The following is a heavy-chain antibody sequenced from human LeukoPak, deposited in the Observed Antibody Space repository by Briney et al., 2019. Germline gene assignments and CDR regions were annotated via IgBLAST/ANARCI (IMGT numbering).Heavy chain of an antibody. D-gene: IGHD3-10*01. CDR1: GYTFTGYY. J-gene: IGHJ4*02. V-gene: IGHV1-2*02. Sequence: GASVKVSCKASGYTFTGYYIHWVRQAPGQGLEWMGWINPSSGGTNYAQKFQGRVTMTRDTSISTAYMELSRLRSDDTAVYYCARVGAYGSGSYLCNWGQGTLVTVSS. CDR2: INPSSGGT. CDR3: ARVGAYGSGSYLCN.